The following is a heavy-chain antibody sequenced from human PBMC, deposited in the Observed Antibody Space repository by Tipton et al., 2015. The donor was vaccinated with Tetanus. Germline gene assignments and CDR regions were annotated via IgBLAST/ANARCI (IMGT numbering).Heavy chain of an antibody. CDR2: IYYTELT. CDR1: GAPINRGGYL. D-gene: IGHD3-16*01. V-gene: IGHV4-31*03. CDR3: ARDHGITWGGMGYYYGMDV. Sequence: TLSLTCSVSGAPINRGGYLWTWVRQYPGRGLEWIGYIYYTELTSYTPSLESRVKISVDTSKNQFSLRLSSVTAADTAVYYCARDHGITWGGMGYYYGMDVWGQGTTVTVSS. J-gene: IGHJ6*02.